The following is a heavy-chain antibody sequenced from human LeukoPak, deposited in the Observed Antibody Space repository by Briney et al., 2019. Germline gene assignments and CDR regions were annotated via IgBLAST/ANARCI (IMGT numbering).Heavy chain of an antibody. V-gene: IGHV3-30-3*01. D-gene: IGHD5-12*01. Sequence: GGSLRLSCAVSGFTFSYYAIHWVRQAPGKGLEWVALISYDGGNKFYADSVKGRFTISRDNSKNTLYLQMNSLRAEDTAVYYCARVVARGYSGYEAEYFQHWGQGTLVTVSS. CDR1: GFTFSYYA. CDR3: ARVVARGYSGYEAEYFQH. CDR2: ISYDGGNK. J-gene: IGHJ1*01.